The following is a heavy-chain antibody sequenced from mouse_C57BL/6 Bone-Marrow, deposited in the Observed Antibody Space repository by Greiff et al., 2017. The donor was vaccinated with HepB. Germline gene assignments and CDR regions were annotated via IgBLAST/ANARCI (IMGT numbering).Heavy chain of an antibody. CDR2: SWWDDDK. D-gene: IGHD1-1*01. CDR1: GFSLSTFGMG. Sequence: QVTLQESGPGLLQPSPTLSLSCSSSGFSLSTFGMGLGWIRQPSGQGLEWLAHSWWDDDKYYNPALKSRPTNTKDTSKNQVFLKIANVDTADTATYDGARMYYYGSNAMDYWGQGTSVTVSS. CDR3: ARMYYYGSNAMDY. J-gene: IGHJ4*01. V-gene: IGHV8-8*01.